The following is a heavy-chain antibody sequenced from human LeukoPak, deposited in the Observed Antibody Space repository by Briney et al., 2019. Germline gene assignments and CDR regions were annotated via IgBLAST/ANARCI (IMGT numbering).Heavy chain of an antibody. V-gene: IGHV3-7*01. D-gene: IGHD6-25*01. CDR2: LNRDGSVK. J-gene: IGHJ3*01. Sequence: GGSLRLSCAASGFIFSDYYMSWVRQAPGKGLEWVANLNRDGSVKNYVDSVKGRFTISRDSAKNSLYLQMNRLRAEDTAVFYCARDSGTCRGCAFDVWGHGTMVTVSS. CDR1: GFIFSDYY. CDR3: ARDSGTCRGCAFDV.